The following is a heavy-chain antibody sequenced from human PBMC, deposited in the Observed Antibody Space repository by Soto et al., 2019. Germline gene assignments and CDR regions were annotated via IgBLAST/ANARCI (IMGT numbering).Heavy chain of an antibody. CDR3: ARTYYYDSTGYYRTFDY. V-gene: IGHV3-23*01. CDR2: AGPSGSST. Sequence: PVGSLRLSCAASGFTFGSYAMSWVRLAPGKGLEWVSVAGPSGSSTFYADSVRGRFTISRDNVENTLYLQMNSLRVADTALYFCARTYYYDSTGYYRTFDYWGQGTLVTVPQ. CDR1: GFTFGSYA. D-gene: IGHD3-22*01. J-gene: IGHJ4*02.